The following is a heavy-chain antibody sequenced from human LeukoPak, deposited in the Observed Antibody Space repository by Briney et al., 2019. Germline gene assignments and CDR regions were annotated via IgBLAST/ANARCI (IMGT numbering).Heavy chain of an antibody. J-gene: IGHJ5*02. CDR3: ARVGTRFLDYPDPVNWFDP. CDR1: GFTVSSNY. D-gene: IGHD3-3*01. CDR2: IYSGGST. V-gene: IGHV3-53*01. Sequence: GGSLRLSCAASGFTVSSNYMSWVRQAPGKGLEWVSVIYSGGSTYYADSVKGRFTISRDNSKNTLYLQMNSLRAEDTAVYYCARVGTRFLDYPDPVNWFDPWGQGTLVTVSS.